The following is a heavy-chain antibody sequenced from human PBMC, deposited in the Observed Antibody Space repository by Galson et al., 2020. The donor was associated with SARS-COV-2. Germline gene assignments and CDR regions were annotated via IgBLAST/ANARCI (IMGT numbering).Heavy chain of an antibody. Sequence: SETLSLTCNVSGGSISGSSYYWGWIRQSPNQGLEWITSIHYSGHIYYNPSLKSRVTISVDTSKNHFSLKLSSVTAADTAVYYCARTRGSGSFGDYWGQGTLVTVSS. D-gene: IGHD3-10*01. J-gene: IGHJ4*02. CDR3: ARTRGSGSFGDY. CDR1: GGSISGSSYY. CDR2: IHYSGHI. V-gene: IGHV4-39*07.